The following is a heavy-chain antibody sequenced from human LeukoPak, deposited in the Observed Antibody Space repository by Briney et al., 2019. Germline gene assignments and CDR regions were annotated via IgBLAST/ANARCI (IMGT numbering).Heavy chain of an antibody. CDR1: GGSISSYY. CDR2: IYYSGST. J-gene: IGHJ4*02. D-gene: IGHD5-18*01. CDR3: ARTVDTAMGYFDY. V-gene: IGHV4-59*01. Sequence: PSETLSLTCTVSGGSISSYYWSWIQQPPGKGLEWIGYIYYSGSTNYNPSLKSRVTISVDTSKNQFSLKLSSVTAADTAVYHCARTVDTAMGYFDYWGQGTLVTVSS.